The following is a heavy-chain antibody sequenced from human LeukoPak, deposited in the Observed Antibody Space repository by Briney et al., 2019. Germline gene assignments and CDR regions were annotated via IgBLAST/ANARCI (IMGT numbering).Heavy chain of an antibody. J-gene: IGHJ4*02. CDR1: GGSISGSNYY. Sequence: SETLSLTCTVSGGSISGSNYYWDWIRQPPGKGLEWIGSIYYSGNTYYNPSLKSRVTVSVDTSKNQFSLKMSSMTAADTAVYYCARGAYYDILTGYYLFDYWGQGTLVTVSS. CDR3: ARGAYYDILTGYYLFDY. CDR2: IYYSGNT. D-gene: IGHD3-9*01. V-gene: IGHV4-39*07.